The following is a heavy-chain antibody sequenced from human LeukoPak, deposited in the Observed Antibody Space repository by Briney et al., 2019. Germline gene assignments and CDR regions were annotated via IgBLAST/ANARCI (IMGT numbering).Heavy chain of an antibody. J-gene: IGHJ4*02. D-gene: IGHD5-24*01. CDR1: GGTFSSHF. Sequence: SVKVSCKASGGTFSSHFISWVRQAPGQGLEWMGGINPIFGTDHYAQKFQDRVTITADKSTSTAYMELSSLRSEDTAVYYCARDRDGYNFALDYWGQGTLVTVSS. V-gene: IGHV1-69*06. CDR3: ARDRDGYNFALDY. CDR2: INPIFGTD.